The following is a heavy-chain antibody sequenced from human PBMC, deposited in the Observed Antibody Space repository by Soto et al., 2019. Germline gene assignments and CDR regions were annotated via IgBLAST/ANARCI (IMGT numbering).Heavy chain of an antibody. D-gene: IGHD3-10*01. J-gene: IGHJ4*02. CDR3: ASYSYVSGSRYFDY. Sequence: GGSLRLSCAASGFPFSSYWMSWVRQAPGKGLEWVATIKQDGTETYYLDSVKGRFTISRDNAKTSLYLQMNSLRAEDTAVYYCASYSYVSGSRYFDYWGQGTLVTVSS. V-gene: IGHV3-7*05. CDR1: GFPFSSYW. CDR2: IKQDGTET.